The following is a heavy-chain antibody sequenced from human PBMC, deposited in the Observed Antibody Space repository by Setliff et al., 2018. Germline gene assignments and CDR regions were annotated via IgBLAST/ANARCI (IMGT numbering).Heavy chain of an antibody. J-gene: IGHJ4*02. CDR1: GFTFSGYG. V-gene: IGHV3-33*08. Sequence: LKISCSASGFTFSGYGMHWVRQAPGKGLEWVAALGYDGTNEYYADSVKGRFTISRDNSKNTLYLQMNSLRREDTAVYYCAREPHDSSGPDYWGQGTLVTVSS. D-gene: IGHD3-22*01. CDR2: LGYDGTNE. CDR3: AREPHDSSGPDY.